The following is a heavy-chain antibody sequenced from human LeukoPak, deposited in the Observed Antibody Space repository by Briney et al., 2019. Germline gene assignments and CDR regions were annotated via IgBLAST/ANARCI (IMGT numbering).Heavy chain of an antibody. J-gene: IGHJ4*02. Sequence: PSETLSLTCTVSGGSISSDNYHWSWIRQPAGKGLEWIGRMYTSGSTNYNPSLKSRVTISVDTSKNQFSLKLSSVTAADTAVYYCARGVNSGYFDYCGQGTLVTVSS. CDR3: ARGVNSGYFDY. D-gene: IGHD1-26*01. CDR2: MYTSGST. V-gene: IGHV4-61*02. CDR1: GGSISSDNYH.